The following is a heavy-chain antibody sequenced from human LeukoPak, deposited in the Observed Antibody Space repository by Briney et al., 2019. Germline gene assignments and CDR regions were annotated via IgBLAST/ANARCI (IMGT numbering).Heavy chain of an antibody. CDR2: INPNSGGT. CDR3: ARVLGQDSGSYPPLDYFDY. CDR1: GYTFTGYY. V-gene: IGHV1-2*02. J-gene: IGHJ4*02. Sequence: ASVKVSCKASGYTFTGYYMHWVRQAPGQGLEWMGWINPNSGGTNYAQKFQGRVTMTRDTSIITAYMELSRLRSDDTAVYYCARVLGQDSGSYPPLDYFDYWGQGTLVTVSS. D-gene: IGHD1-26*01.